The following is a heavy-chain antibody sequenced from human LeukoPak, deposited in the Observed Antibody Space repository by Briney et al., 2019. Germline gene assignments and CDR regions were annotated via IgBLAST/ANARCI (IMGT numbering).Heavy chain of an antibody. CDR1: GYTFTSYG. V-gene: IGHV1-18*01. J-gene: IGHJ5*02. CDR2: ISAYNGNT. CDR3: ARNGDGIVVVPAAHNWFAP. D-gene: IGHD2-2*01. Sequence: GASVKVSCKASGYTFTSYGISWVRQAPGQGLEWMGWISAYNGNTNYAQKLQGRVTMTTDTSTSTAYMELRSLRSDDTAVYYWARNGDGIVVVPAAHNWFAPGGQGTLVTVSS.